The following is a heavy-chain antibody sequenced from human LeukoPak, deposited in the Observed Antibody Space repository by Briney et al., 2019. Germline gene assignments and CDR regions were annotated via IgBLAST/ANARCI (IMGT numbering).Heavy chain of an antibody. Sequence: GESLKISCKGSGYSFTSYWIGWVRQMPGKGLEWMGIIYPGDSDTRYSPSFQGQVTISADKSISTAYLQWSSLKASDTAMYYCVRSIDVLLWFGELSGYAFDIWGQGTMVTVSS. J-gene: IGHJ3*02. V-gene: IGHV5-51*01. CDR2: IYPGDSDT. CDR1: GYSFTSYW. CDR3: VRSIDVLLWFGELSGYAFDI. D-gene: IGHD3-10*01.